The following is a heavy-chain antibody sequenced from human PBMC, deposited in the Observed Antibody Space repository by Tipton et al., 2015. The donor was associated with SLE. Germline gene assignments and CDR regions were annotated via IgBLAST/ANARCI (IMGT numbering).Heavy chain of an antibody. D-gene: IGHD4-23*01. V-gene: IGHV3-7*03. CDR1: GFTFSSYW. Sequence: QLVQSGGGLVQPGGSLRLSCAASGFTFSSYWMSWVRQAPGKGLEWVANIKQDGSEKYYVDSVKGRFTISRDNAKNSLYLQMNSLRAEDTALYYCAKDLDYGGNSMWGQGTLVTVSS. CDR3: AKDLDYGGNSM. CDR2: IKQDGSEK. J-gene: IGHJ4*02.